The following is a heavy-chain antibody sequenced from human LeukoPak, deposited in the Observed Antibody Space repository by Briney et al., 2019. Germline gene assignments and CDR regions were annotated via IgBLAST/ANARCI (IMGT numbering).Heavy chain of an antibody. Sequence: SETLSLTCTVSGGSISSYYWSWIRQHPGKGLEWIGSIYYSRSTYYNPSLKSRVTISVDTSKNQFSLKLSSVTAADTAVYYCARGVTMIVVVIHDWYFDLWAVAPWSLSPQ. CDR3: ARGVTMIVVVIHDWYFDL. CDR2: IYYSRST. D-gene: IGHD3-22*01. CDR1: GGSISSYY. J-gene: IGHJ2*01. V-gene: IGHV4-39*01.